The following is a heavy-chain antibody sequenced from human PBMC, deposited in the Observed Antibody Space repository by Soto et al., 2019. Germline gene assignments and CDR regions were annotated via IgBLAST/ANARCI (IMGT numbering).Heavy chain of an antibody. CDR1: GYTFTCYD. D-gene: IGHD3-3*01. CDR3: ARDTSNSNTIFGVANAFDI. Sequence: ASVKASCKASGYTFTCYDMNWVRQATGQGLEWMGWMNPNSGNTGYAQKFQGGVTMTRNTSISTAYMELSSLRSEDTAVYYCARDTSNSNTIFGVANAFDIWGQGTMVTVSS. V-gene: IGHV1-8*01. CDR2: MNPNSGNT. J-gene: IGHJ3*02.